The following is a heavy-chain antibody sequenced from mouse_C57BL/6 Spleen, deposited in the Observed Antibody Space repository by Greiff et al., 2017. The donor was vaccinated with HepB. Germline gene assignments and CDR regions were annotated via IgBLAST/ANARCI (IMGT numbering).Heavy chain of an antibody. V-gene: IGHV1-47*01. CDR2: FHPYNDDT. CDR1: GYTFTTYP. CDR3: ARSGSGDWYFDV. Sequence: QVQLKQSGAELVKPGASVKMSCKASGYTFTTYPIEWMKQNHGKSPEWIGNFHPYNDDTKYNEKFKGKARLTVEKSSSTVCLELSRLTSDDSAVYYCARSGSGDWYFDVWGTGTTVTVSS. D-gene: IGHD1-1*01. J-gene: IGHJ1*03.